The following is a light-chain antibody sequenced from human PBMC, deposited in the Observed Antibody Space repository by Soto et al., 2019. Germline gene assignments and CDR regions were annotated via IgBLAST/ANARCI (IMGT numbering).Light chain of an antibody. CDR2: GNS. Sequence: QSVLTQPPSVSGAPGQRVTISCTGSSSNIGAGYDVHWYQQLPGTAPKLLIYGNSNRPSAVPDRFSGSKSGTSASLAITGLKAEDEADYYCQSYDSSLSEAFGTGTKLTVL. V-gene: IGLV1-40*01. CDR1: SSNIGAGYD. J-gene: IGLJ1*01. CDR3: QSYDSSLSEA.